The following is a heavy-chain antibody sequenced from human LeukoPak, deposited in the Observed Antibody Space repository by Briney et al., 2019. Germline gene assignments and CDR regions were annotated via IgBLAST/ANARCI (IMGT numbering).Heavy chain of an antibody. D-gene: IGHD6-6*01. J-gene: IGHJ4*02. CDR3: ARRGSSSSSFDY. V-gene: IGHV3-48*02. CDR2: ISSSSSTI. Sequence: GGSLSLSCAASGLTFSSYSMNWVRQAQGKGLEWVSYISSSSSTIYYADSVKGRFTISRKNAKNSLYLQMSRRSEEATAVYYCARRGSSSSSFDYWGQGTLVTVSS. CDR1: GLTFSSYS.